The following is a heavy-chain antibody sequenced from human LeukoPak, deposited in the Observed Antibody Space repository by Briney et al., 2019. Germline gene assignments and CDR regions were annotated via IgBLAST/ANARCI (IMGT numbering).Heavy chain of an antibody. V-gene: IGHV3-7*01. CDR1: GFTFSNHW. CDR3: ARDGWTYGSGSYYSYYFDY. D-gene: IGHD3-10*01. J-gene: IGHJ4*02. Sequence: GGSLRLSCVASGFTFSNHWMSWVRRAPGKGLEWVANIKEDESRKYYVDSVKGRFIISRDNAKNSLYLQMNSLRAEDTAVYYCARDGWTYGSGSYYSYYFDYWGQGTLVTVSS. CDR2: IKEDESRK.